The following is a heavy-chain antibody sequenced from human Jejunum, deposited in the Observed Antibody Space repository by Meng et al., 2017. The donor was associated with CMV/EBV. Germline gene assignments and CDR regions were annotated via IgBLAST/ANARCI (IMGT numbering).Heavy chain of an antibody. J-gene: IGHJ4*02. D-gene: IGHD6-19*01. CDR1: GDTFINYG. V-gene: IGHV1-18*01. CDR2: ISAYNGNP. Sequence: CEASGDTFINYGIGWVRQAPRQGLEWMGWISAYNGNPNYAQKFQGRVTMTTDTSTSTAYMELRSLRSDDTAVYYCTRASVADTTFDYWGQGTLVTVSS. CDR3: TRASVADTTFDY.